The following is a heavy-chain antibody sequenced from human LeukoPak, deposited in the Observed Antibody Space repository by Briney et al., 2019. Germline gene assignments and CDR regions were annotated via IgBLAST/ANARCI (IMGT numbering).Heavy chain of an antibody. CDR1: GYTFTTYA. J-gene: IGHJ4*02. CDR2: INTNTGNP. CDR3: ARDRFSSGRSGVDY. V-gene: IGHV7-4-1*02. Sequence: ASVKVSCKASGYTFTTYAMNWVRQAPGQGLEWMGWINTNTGNPTYAQGFTGRFVFSLDTSVSTAYLQISSLKAEDTAVYYCARDRFSSGRSGVDYWGQGTLVTVSS. D-gene: IGHD6-19*01.